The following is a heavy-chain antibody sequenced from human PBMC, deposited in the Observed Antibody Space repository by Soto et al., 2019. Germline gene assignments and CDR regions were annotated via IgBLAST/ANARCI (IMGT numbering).Heavy chain of an antibody. CDR1: GGSISSYY. Sequence: SETLSLTCTVSGGSISSYYWSWIRQPPGKGLEWIGYIYYSGSTNYNPSLKSRVTISVDTSKNQFSLKLSSVTAADTAVYYCARHCSGGSCYSGSFDPWGQGTLVTAPQ. J-gene: IGHJ5*02. CDR2: IYYSGST. CDR3: ARHCSGGSCYSGSFDP. V-gene: IGHV4-59*08. D-gene: IGHD2-15*01.